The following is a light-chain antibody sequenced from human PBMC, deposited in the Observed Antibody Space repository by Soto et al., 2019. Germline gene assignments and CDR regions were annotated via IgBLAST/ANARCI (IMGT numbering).Light chain of an antibody. CDR3: QQYDNWPIT. J-gene: IGKJ5*01. V-gene: IGKV1-17*01. Sequence: IHMTRSPTSPSASVGGRVTVTCRASRGISTDLAWYQQRPGKAPKRLMYAASSLEGGVPSRFSGSGSGTEFTLTISSLQSEDFALYYCQQYDNWPITFGQGTRLEIK. CDR1: RGISTD. CDR2: AAS.